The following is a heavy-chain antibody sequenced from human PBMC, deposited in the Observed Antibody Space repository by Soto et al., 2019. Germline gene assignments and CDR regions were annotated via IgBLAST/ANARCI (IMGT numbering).Heavy chain of an antibody. CDR2: IYYSGST. CDR1: GGSISSGDYY. V-gene: IGHV4-30-4*01. CDR3: ARDTRFDDYVWGSYRYPAYFDY. J-gene: IGHJ4*02. D-gene: IGHD3-16*02. Sequence: SETLSLTCTVSGGSISSGDYYWSWIRQPPGKGLEWIGYIYYSGSTYYNPSLKSRVTISVDTSKNQFSLKLSSVTAADTAVYYCARDTRFDDYVWGSYRYPAYFDYWGQGTLVTVSS.